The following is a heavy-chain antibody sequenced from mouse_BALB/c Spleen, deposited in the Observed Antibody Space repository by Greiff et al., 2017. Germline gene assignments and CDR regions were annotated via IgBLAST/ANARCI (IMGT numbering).Heavy chain of an antibody. CDR3: ARHESYGNYGYFDV. CDR2: ISSGGSYT. D-gene: IGHD2-1*01. Sequence: EVHLVESGGDLVKPGGSLKLSCAASGFTFSSYGMSWVRQTPDKRLEWVATISSGGSYTYYPDSVKGRFTISRDNAKNTLYLQMSSLKSEDTAMYYCARHESYGNYGYFDVWGAGTTVTVSS. CDR1: GFTFSSYG. V-gene: IGHV5-6*01. J-gene: IGHJ1*01.